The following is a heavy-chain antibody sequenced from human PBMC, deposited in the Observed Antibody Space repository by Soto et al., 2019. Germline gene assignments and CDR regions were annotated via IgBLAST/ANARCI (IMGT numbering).Heavy chain of an antibody. Sequence: PGGSLRLACAASGFSFTTYVMHWVRQAPGKGLEGVAVISHDGSYKYYADAVKGRFTISRDTSKNAVYLEMNSLRPEDTAVYYCAKGLLAIVGTTLPRDAFNIWGQGTMVTVSS. CDR3: AKGLLAIVGTTLPRDAFNI. V-gene: IGHV3-30*18. CDR1: GFSFTTYV. J-gene: IGHJ3*02. CDR2: ISHDGSYK. D-gene: IGHD1-26*01.